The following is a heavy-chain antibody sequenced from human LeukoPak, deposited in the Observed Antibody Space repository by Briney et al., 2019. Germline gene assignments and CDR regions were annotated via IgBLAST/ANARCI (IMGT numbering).Heavy chain of an antibody. V-gene: IGHV4-39*07. CDR2: INHSGST. Sequence: SETLSLTCTVSGGSISSSSYYWGWIRQPPGKGLEWIGEINHSGSTNYNPSLKSRVTISVDTSKNQFSLKLSSVTAADTAVYYCARPLPRWLRKDNWFDPWGQGTLVTVSS. CDR1: GGSISSSSYY. D-gene: IGHD5-12*01. J-gene: IGHJ5*02. CDR3: ARPLPRWLRKDNWFDP.